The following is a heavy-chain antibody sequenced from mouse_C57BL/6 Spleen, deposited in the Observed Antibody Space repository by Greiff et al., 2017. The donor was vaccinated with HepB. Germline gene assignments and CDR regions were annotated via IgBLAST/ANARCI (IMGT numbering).Heavy chain of an antibody. V-gene: IGHV1-82*01. CDR1: GYAFSSSW. Sequence: VQLQQSGPELVKPGASVKISCKASGYAFSSSWMNWVKQRPGKGLEWIGRIYPGDGDTNYNGKFKGKATLTADKSSSTAYMQLSSLTSEDSAVYFCARSLYYYGSSPWFAYWGQGTLVTVSA. CDR2: IYPGDGDT. D-gene: IGHD1-1*01. J-gene: IGHJ3*01. CDR3: ARSLYYYGSSPWFAY.